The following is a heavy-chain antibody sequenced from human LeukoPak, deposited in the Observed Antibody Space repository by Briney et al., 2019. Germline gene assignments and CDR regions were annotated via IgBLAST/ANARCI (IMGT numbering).Heavy chain of an antibody. CDR2: ISWNSGSI. Sequence: GGSLRLSCAASGFTFDDYAMHWVRQAPGKGLEWVSGISWNSGSIGYADSVKGRFTISRDNAKNSLYLQMNSLIAEDMAVYYCARVNYGSGSYYYYYYMDVWGKGTTVTISS. CDR1: GFTFDDYA. D-gene: IGHD3-10*01. J-gene: IGHJ6*03. CDR3: ARVNYGSGSYYYYYYMDV. V-gene: IGHV3-9*03.